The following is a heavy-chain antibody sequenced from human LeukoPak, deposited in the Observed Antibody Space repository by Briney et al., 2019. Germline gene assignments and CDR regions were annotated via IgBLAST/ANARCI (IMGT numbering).Heavy chain of an antibody. CDR2: ISAYNVNT. D-gene: IGHD2-2*01. CDR1: GYTFTSYG. V-gene: IGHV1-18*01. CDR3: ARGYCSSATCRHFDY. J-gene: IGHJ4*02. Sequence: ASVKVSCKASGYTFTSYGISWVRQAPGQGLDWMGWISAYNVNTNYAQKLQGRVTMTADTSTTTAYMELRSLRSDDTAVYYCARGYCSSATCRHFDYWGQGALVTVSS.